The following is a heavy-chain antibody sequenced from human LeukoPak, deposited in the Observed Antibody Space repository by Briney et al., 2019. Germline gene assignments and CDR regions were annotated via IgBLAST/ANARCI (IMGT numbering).Heavy chain of an antibody. CDR3: AREATYDSSGYYYGS. J-gene: IGHJ4*02. D-gene: IGHD3-22*01. Sequence: GGSLRLSCAASGFTFDDYAMHWVRQAPGKGLEWVSGISWNSGSIGYADSVKGRFTISRDNAKNSLYLQMNSLRAEDTAVYYCAREATYDSSGYYYGSWGQGTLVTVSS. CDR2: ISWNSGSI. CDR1: GFTFDDYA. V-gene: IGHV3-9*01.